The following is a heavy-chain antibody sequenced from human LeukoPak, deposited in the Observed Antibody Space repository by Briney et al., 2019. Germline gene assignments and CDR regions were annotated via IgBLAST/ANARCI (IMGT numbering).Heavy chain of an antibody. Sequence: SETLSLTCAVSGGSISSTSYYWAWIRQPPGKGLEWIGTIYYSGSTYHNPSLKSRVTLSVDTSRNQFSLRLSSVDAADTAVYYCAKAGVRYFDSSGLYAFDFWGQGTMVTVSS. V-gene: IGHV4-39*01. CDR2: IYYSGST. J-gene: IGHJ3*01. CDR3: AKAGVRYFDSSGLYAFDF. D-gene: IGHD3-22*01. CDR1: GGSISSTSYY.